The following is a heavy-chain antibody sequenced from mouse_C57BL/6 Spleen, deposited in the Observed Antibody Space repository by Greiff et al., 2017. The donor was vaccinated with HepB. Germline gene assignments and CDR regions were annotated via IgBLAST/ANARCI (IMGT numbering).Heavy chain of an antibody. Sequence: QVQLKQSGPGLVAPSQSLSITCTVSGFSLTSYGVHWVRQPPGKGLEWLVVIWSDGSTTYNSALKSRLSISKDNSKSQVFLKMNSLQTDDTAMYYCARHERGYYSNYDYYAMDYWGQGTSVTVSS. CDR2: IWSDGST. D-gene: IGHD2-5*01. CDR1: GFSLTSYG. V-gene: IGHV2-6-1*01. J-gene: IGHJ4*01. CDR3: ARHERGYYSNYDYYAMDY.